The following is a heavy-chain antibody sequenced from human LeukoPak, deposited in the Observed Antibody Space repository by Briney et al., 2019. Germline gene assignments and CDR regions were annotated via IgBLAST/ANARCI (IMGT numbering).Heavy chain of an antibody. J-gene: IGHJ4*02. CDR3: AKLSTYYYDSSGYCFDY. V-gene: IGHV3-23*01. CDR2: ISGSGGST. D-gene: IGHD3-22*01. Sequence: GASLRLSCAASGFTFSSYAMSWVRQAPGKGLEWASAISGSGGSTYYADSVKGRFTISRDNSKNTLYLQMNSLRAEDTAVYYCAKLSTYYYDSSGYCFDYWGQGTLVTVSS. CDR1: GFTFSSYA.